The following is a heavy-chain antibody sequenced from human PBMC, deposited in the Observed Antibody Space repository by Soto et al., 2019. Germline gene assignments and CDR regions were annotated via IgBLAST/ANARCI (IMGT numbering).Heavy chain of an antibody. CDR2: IYYSGST. Sequence: QVQLQESGPGLVKPSETLSLTCTVSGGSISSYYWSWIRQPPGKGLEWIGYIYYSGSTNYNPSLKRRVTISVDTSKNHFSLKLSSVTAADTAVYYCARLMGGTFDAFDIWGQGTMVTVSS. V-gene: IGHV4-59*08. CDR3: ARLMGGTFDAFDI. CDR1: GGSISSYY. J-gene: IGHJ3*02. D-gene: IGHD2-8*01.